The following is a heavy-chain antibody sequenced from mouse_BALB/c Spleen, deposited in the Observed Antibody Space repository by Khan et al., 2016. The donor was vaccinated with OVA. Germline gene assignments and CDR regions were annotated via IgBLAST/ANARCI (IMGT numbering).Heavy chain of an antibody. Sequence: EVELVESGGGLVQPGGSRKLSCAASGFTFIDYGMAWVRQTPGKGPEWIAFISSLAYTIYYADTVTGRFTISRENAKNTLYLEMSSLRSDDTAMYYCAREGFAYWGQGTLVTVSA. CDR3: AREGFAY. J-gene: IGHJ3*01. V-gene: IGHV5-15*02. CDR2: ISSLAYTI. CDR1: GFTFIDYG.